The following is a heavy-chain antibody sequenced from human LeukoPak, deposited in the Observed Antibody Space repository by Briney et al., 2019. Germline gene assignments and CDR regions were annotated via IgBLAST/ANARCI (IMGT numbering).Heavy chain of an antibody. D-gene: IGHD2-15*01. Sequence: PGGSLRLSCAASGFTFSSYDVSWVRQAPGKGPEWVSGISGRGGTTYYADSVKGRFTISRDNAKNSLYLQMNSLRAEDTAVYYCARDGGSGGSWYYYCYMDVWGKGTTVTVSS. CDR1: GFTFSSYD. V-gene: IGHV3-23*01. J-gene: IGHJ6*03. CDR3: ARDGGSGGSWYYYCYMDV. CDR2: ISGRGGTT.